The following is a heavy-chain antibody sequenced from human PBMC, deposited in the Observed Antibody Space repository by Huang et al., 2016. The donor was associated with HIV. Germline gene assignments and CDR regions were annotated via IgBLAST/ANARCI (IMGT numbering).Heavy chain of an antibody. CDR2: IYYSGRT. V-gene: IGHV4-59*11. CDR1: GGTITNHY. CDR3: ARLGYCGGDCYSGPFDH. Sequence: QVQLQESGPGLVKPSETLSLTCIVSGGTITNHYWSWIRQAPGKGLNWIGSIYYSGRTNYNPSLKSRGTMLVDRSKNQFSLKMSSVTAADTAVYYCARLGYCGGDCYSGPFDHWGQGIQVTVSS. J-gene: IGHJ4*02. D-gene: IGHD2-21*02.